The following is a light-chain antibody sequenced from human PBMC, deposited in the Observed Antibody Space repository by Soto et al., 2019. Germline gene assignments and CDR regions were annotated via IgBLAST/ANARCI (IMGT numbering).Light chain of an antibody. Sequence: EIALTQSPGTLSLSPAERATLSCRTSQSVSSGDFAWYQQRPGQAPRLVIYGASTRATGVPDRFSGSGSGTDFTLTISGLEPDDFAVYFCLQYGNSPYTFGQGTKLEMK. J-gene: IGKJ2*01. CDR2: GAS. V-gene: IGKV3-20*01. CDR1: QSVSSGD. CDR3: LQYGNSPYT.